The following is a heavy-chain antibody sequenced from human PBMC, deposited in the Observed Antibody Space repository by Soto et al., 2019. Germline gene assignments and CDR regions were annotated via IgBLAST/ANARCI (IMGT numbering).Heavy chain of an antibody. J-gene: IGHJ4*02. Sequence: QVQLVQSGAEVKEPGASVKVSCKASGYTFTSYGINWVRQAPGQGLEWMGRLNTYDGDTKYAQKLQGRVTMATDTSTSTAYLELRSLRPDYRAMYYCAGDDCVSSSCYIANWGQGTLVTVSS. D-gene: IGHD3-22*01. CDR1: GYTFTSYG. V-gene: IGHV1-18*01. CDR3: AGDDCVSSSCYIAN. CDR2: LNTYDGDT.